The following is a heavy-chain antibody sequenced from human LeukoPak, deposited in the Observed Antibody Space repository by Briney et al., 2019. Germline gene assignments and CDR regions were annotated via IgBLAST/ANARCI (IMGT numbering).Heavy chain of an antibody. CDR2: IYYSGST. CDR1: GGSISSYY. Sequence: SETLSLTCTVSGGSISSYYWSWIRQPPGKGLEWIGYIYYSGSTNYNPSLKSRVTISVDTSKNQFSLKLSSVTAADTAVYYCARPRAAYDAFDIWGQETMVTVSS. V-gene: IGHV4-59*01. CDR3: ARPRAAYDAFDI. D-gene: IGHD6-25*01. J-gene: IGHJ3*02.